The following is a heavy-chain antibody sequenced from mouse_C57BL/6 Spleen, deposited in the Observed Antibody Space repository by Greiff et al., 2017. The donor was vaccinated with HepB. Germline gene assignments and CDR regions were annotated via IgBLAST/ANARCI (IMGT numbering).Heavy chain of an antibody. Sequence: EVKLQESGPELVKPGASVKMSCKASGYTFTSYVMHWVKQKPGQGLEWIGYIYPYNDGTKYNEKFKGKATLTSDKSSSTAYMELSSLTSEDSAVYYCAREGVTVFFAYWGQGTLVTVSA. J-gene: IGHJ3*01. CDR2: IYPYNDGT. D-gene: IGHD2-1*01. CDR3: AREGVTVFFAY. CDR1: GYTFTSYV. V-gene: IGHV1-14*01.